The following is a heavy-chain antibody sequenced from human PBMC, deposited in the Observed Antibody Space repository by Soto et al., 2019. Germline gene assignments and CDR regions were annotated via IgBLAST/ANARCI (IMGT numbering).Heavy chain of an antibody. V-gene: IGHV1-18*01. D-gene: IGHD2-2*01. Sequence: GASVKVSCKASGYTFTSYGISWVRQAPGQGLEWMGWISAYNGNTNYAQKLQGRVTMTTDTSTSTAYMELRSLRSDDTAVYYCARDAPHLYCSSTSCNPSFDIWGQGTMVTVSS. J-gene: IGHJ3*02. CDR2: ISAYNGNT. CDR1: GYTFTSYG. CDR3: ARDAPHLYCSSTSCNPSFDI.